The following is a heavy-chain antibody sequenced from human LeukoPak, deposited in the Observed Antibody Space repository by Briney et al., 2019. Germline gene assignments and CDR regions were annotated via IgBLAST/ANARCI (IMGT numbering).Heavy chain of an antibody. D-gene: IGHD2-2*01. CDR1: GYTFTGYY. CDR3: ARVVPAAPWFDP. Sequence: ASVKVSCKASGYTFTGYYMHWLRQAPRQGLEWMGWINPNSGGTNYAQKFQGRVTMTRDTSISTAYMELSRLRSDDTAVYYCARVVPAAPWFDPWGQGTLVTVSS. V-gene: IGHV1-2*02. CDR2: INPNSGGT. J-gene: IGHJ5*02.